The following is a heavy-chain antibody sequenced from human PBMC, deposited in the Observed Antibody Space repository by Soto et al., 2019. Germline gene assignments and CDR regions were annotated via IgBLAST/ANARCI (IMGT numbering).Heavy chain of an antibody. CDR2: ISYDGSNT. CDR1: GFTFSSYG. CDR3: XXXXXXXXXXXXXXXXXFDY. J-gene: IGHJ4*02. V-gene: IGHV3-30*03. Sequence: QVQLVESGGGVVQPGRSLRLSCVASGFTFSSYGMHWVRQAPGKGLXGVAIISYDGSNTYYADSVKGRFTISRDNSKXXXXXXXXXXXXXXXXXXXXXXXXXXXXXXXXXXXXXFDYWGQGTLVTVSS.